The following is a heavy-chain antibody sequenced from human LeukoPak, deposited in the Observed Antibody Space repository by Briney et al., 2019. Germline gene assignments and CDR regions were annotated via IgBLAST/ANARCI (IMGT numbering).Heavy chain of an antibody. CDR2: INHSGST. V-gene: IGHV4-34*01. Sequence: PSETLSLTCAVYGGSFSGYYWSWIRQPPGKGLEWIGEINHSGSTNYNPSLKSRVTISVDTSKNQFSLKLSSVTAADTAVYYCARRSPRDCSSTSCYYNWGQGTLVTVSS. J-gene: IGHJ4*02. CDR1: GGSFSGYY. D-gene: IGHD2-2*01. CDR3: ARRSPRDCSSTSCYYN.